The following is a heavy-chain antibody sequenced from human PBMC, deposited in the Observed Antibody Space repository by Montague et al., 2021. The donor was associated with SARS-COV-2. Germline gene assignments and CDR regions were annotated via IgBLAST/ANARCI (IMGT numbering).Heavy chain of an antibody. D-gene: IGHD6-19*01. J-gene: IGHJ3*02. Sequence: SETLSLTCTVSGGSISSYYWSWIRQPPGKGLEWIGYIYYSGSTNYNPSLKSRVTISVDTSKNQFSLKLSSVTAADTAVYYCARSSGWMWYVFDIWGQGTMVTVSS. V-gene: IGHV4-59*01. CDR2: IYYSGST. CDR3: ARSSGWMWYVFDI. CDR1: GGSISSYY.